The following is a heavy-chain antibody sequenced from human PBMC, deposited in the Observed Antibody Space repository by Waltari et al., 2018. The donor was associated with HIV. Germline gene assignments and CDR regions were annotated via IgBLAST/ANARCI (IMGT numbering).Heavy chain of an antibody. CDR3: ASGGSAVTYFDF. J-gene: IGHJ4*02. CDR2: IIPMLDTT. CDR1: GGPFSTYA. Sequence: QVRLVQSGAEVKKPGSSVKVPCTDSGGPFSTYAVAWVRQAPGHGLEWMGGIIPMLDTTNYAQKFQGRVTITADKSTNTAYLEVSRLSSEDTAIYFCASGGSAVTYFDFWGQGTMVTVSS. D-gene: IGHD4-17*01. V-gene: IGHV1-69*06.